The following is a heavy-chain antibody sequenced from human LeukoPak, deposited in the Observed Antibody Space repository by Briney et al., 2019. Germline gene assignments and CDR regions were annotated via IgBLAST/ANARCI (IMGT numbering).Heavy chain of an antibody. CDR3: ARDQSPYMAFDI. CDR1: GYTFTGYY. CDR2: INPNSGGT. J-gene: IGHJ3*02. Sequence: ASVKVSCKASGYTFTGYYMHWVRQAPGQGLEWIGWINPNSGGTNYAQKFQGRVTMTRDTPISTAYMELSRLRSDDTAVYYCARDQSPYMAFDIWGQGTMVTVSS. V-gene: IGHV1-2*02.